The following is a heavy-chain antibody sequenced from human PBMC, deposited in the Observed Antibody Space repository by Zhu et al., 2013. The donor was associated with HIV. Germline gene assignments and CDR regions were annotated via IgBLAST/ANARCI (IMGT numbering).Heavy chain of an antibody. CDR3: ARGQNIVDPXVIRPDTYVFHFYDMDV. V-gene: IGHV1-69*06. Sequence: QVLLVQSGTEVKRPGSSVKVSCEASGDSFSNFAVSWVRQAPGQGLEWLGGIIPIFGPPHSAQRFQGRVTISVDTSKKTAYMELRRLRSDDTAIYYCARGQNIVDPXVIRPDTYVFHFYDMDVWGQGTT. J-gene: IGHJ6*02. D-gene: IGHD2-15*01. CDR2: IIPIFGPP. CDR1: GDSFSNFA.